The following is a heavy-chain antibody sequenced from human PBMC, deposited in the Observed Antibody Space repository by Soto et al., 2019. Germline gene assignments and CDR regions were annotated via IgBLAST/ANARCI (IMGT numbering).Heavy chain of an antibody. J-gene: IGHJ4*02. CDR3: AKSPRNEVETD. CDR2: INTYNGNT. V-gene: IGHV1-18*01. CDR1: GYTFRNYG. D-gene: IGHD5-18*01. Sequence: QVQLVQSGGEVRKPGASVKVSCKASGYTFRNYGINWVRQAPGQGLEWMAWINTYNGNTEYAQKFQDRVTLTTDTSTSTAYMELRRLRSHDTAVYYCAKSPRNEVETDWGQGTLVSVSS.